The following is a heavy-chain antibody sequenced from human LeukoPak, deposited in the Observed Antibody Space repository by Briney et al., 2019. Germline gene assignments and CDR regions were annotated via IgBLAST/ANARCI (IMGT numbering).Heavy chain of an antibody. D-gene: IGHD3-22*01. V-gene: IGHV1-2*02. CDR3: ARDPYDSSGYYYVLYFQH. Sequence: ASVKVSCKASGYTFTGYYMHWVRQAPGQGLEWMGWINPNSGGTNYAQKFQGRVTMTRDTSISTAYMELSRLRSDDTAVYYCARDPYDSSGYYYVLYFQHWGQGTLVTVSS. CDR2: INPNSGGT. CDR1: GYTFTGYY. J-gene: IGHJ1*01.